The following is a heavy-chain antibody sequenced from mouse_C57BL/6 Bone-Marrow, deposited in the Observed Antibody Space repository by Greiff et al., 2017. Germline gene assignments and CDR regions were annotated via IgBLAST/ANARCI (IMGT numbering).Heavy chain of an antibody. CDR3: TPLITTVVATFDY. J-gene: IGHJ2*01. V-gene: IGHV14-4*01. D-gene: IGHD1-1*01. CDR2: IDPENGDT. CDR1: GFNIKDDY. Sequence: VQLQQSGAELVRPGASVKLSCTASGFNIKDDYMHWVKQRPEQGLEWIGWIDPENGDTESASKFQGKATITADTSSNTAYLQLSSLTSEDTAVYYCTPLITTVVATFDYWGQGTTLTVSS.